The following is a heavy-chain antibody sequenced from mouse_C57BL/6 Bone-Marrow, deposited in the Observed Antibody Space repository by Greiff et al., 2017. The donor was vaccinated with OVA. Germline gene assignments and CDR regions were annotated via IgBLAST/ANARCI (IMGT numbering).Heavy chain of an antibody. V-gene: IGHV1-64*01. CDR3: ARLEISGPWFAY. J-gene: IGHJ3*01. Sequence: QVHVKQPGAELVKPGASVKLSCKASGYTFTSYWMHWVKQRPGQGLEWIGMIHPNSGSTNYNEKFKSKATLTVDKSSSTAYMQLSSLTSEDSAVYDCARLEISGPWFAYWGQGTLVTVSA. CDR2: IHPNSGST. CDR1: GYTFTSYW.